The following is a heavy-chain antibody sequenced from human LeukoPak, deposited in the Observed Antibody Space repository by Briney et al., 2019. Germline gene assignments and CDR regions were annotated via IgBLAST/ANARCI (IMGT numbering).Heavy chain of an antibody. CDR1: GFTFSSYS. J-gene: IGHJ4*02. D-gene: IGHD5-12*01. Sequence: PGGSLRLSCAASGFTFSSYSMNWVRQAPGKGLEWLSSITSSSSYIYYADSVKGRFTISRDNARNSVYLQMNSLRAEDTAVYYCAREWLRLPDYWGQGTLVTVSS. CDR2: ITSSSSYI. CDR3: AREWLRLPDY. V-gene: IGHV3-21*01.